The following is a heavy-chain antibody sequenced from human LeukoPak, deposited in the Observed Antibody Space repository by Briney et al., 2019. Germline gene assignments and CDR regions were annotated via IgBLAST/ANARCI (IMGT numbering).Heavy chain of an antibody. CDR3: ARNYYYGSGSYARRRYCYMDV. J-gene: IGHJ6*03. D-gene: IGHD3-10*01. Sequence: ASVKVSCKASGYTFTGYYMHWVRQAPGQGLEWMGWINPNSGGTNYAQKFQGRVTMTRDTSISTAYMELSRLRSDDTAVYYCARNYYYGSGSYARRRYCYMDVWGKGTTVTVSS. CDR2: INPNSGGT. CDR1: GYTFTGYY. V-gene: IGHV1-2*02.